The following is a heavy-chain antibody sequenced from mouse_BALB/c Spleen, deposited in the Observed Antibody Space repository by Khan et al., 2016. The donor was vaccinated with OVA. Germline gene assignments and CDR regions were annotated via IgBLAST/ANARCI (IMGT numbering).Heavy chain of an antibody. CDR3: VSHRDYCNPFAY. J-gene: IGHJ3*01. Sequence: EVELVESGGGLVQPGGSLKLSCAASGFTFSSYIMSWVRQTPEKRLEWVAYISNGGGSTYYPDTVKGRFTISRDNAKNTLYLQMSSLKSEDTAMYYCVSHRDYCNPFAYWGQGTLVTVSA. D-gene: IGHD2-1*01. CDR2: ISNGGGST. V-gene: IGHV5-12-2*01. CDR1: GFTFSSYI.